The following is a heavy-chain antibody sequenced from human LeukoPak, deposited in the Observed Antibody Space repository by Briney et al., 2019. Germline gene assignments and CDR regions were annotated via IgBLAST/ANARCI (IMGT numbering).Heavy chain of an antibody. CDR1: GYTFTGYY. CDR2: INPNSGGT. V-gene: IGHV1-2*02. Sequence: ASVKVSCKASGYTFTGYYMHWVRQAPGQGLEWMGWINPNSGGTNYAQKFQGRVTMTRDTSISTAYMELSRLRSDDTAVYYCARDLWFGELFLRHAFDIWGQGTMVTVAS. CDR3: ARDLWFGELFLRHAFDI. J-gene: IGHJ3*02. D-gene: IGHD3-10*01.